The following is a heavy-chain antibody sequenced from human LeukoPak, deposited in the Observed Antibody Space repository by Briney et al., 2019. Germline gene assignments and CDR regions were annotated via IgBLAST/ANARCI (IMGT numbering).Heavy chain of an antibody. CDR2: ISYDGTNQ. CDR1: GFTFRSYG. Sequence: GGSLRLSCAASGFTFRSYGMHWVRQAPGKGLEWVAVISYDGTNQYYADSVKGRFTISKDNSKNTLYLQISSLRSEDTAVYYCAREGEATKFCSSSSCIPDFWGQGTLVTVSS. V-gene: IGHV3-30*04. J-gene: IGHJ4*02. D-gene: IGHD2-2*01. CDR3: AREGEATKFCSSSSCIPDF.